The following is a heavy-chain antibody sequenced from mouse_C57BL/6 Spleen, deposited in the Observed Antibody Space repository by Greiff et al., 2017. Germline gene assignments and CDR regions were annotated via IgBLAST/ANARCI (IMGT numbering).Heavy chain of an antibody. V-gene: IGHV3-6*01. CDR1: GYSITSGYY. CDR3: ARAPYGSWYFDV. Sequence: EVQRVESGPGLVKPSQSLSLTCSVTGYSITSGYYWNWIRQFPGNKLEWMGYISYDGSNKYNPSLKNRISITRDTSKNQFFLKLNSVTTEDTATYYCARAPYGSWYFDVWGTGTTVTVSA. J-gene: IGHJ1*03. CDR2: ISYDGSN. D-gene: IGHD1-1*01.